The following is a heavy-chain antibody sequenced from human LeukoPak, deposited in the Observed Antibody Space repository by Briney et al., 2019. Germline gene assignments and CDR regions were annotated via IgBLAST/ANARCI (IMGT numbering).Heavy chain of an antibody. Sequence: PGGSLRLSCAASGFTFGSYDLSWVRQAPGKGLECVAAISRGVGSTYYADSVKGRFIISRDNSKNTLYLQINNLRADDTAVYYCAKTFYSGSGSELPHHWGQGTLVTVSS. V-gene: IGHV3-23*01. J-gene: IGHJ5*02. CDR2: ISRGVGST. CDR1: GFTFGSYD. D-gene: IGHD3-10*01. CDR3: AKTFYSGSGSELPHH.